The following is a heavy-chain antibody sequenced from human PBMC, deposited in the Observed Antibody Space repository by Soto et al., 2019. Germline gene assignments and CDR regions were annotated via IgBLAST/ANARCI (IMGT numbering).Heavy chain of an antibody. J-gene: IGHJ5*01. CDR1: GGTFSSYA. CDR3: ARDLKGGSAAGFGFDS. CDR2: IIPIFGTA. V-gene: IGHV1-69*06. Sequence: QVQLVQSGAEVKKPGSSVKVSCKASGGTFSSYAISWVRQAPGQGLEWMGGIIPIFGTANYAQKFQGRVTITADKSTSTASKELSSLRSEDTAVYYCARDLKGGSAAGFGFDSWGQGTLDTVCS. D-gene: IGHD6-25*01.